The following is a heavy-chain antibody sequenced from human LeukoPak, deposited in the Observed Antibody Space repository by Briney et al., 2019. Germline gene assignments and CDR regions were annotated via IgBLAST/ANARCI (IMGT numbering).Heavy chain of an antibody. CDR3: AKGGGYEAQYYYYYLDV. CDR2: ISWNSGSI. V-gene: IGHV3-9*01. CDR1: GFTFDDYA. D-gene: IGHD5-12*01. Sequence: GGSLRLSCAASGFTFDDYAMHWVRQAPGKGLEWVSGISWNSGSIGYADSVKGRFTISRDNSKNTLYLQMKSLRAEDTAVYYCAKGGGYEAQYYYYYLDVWGKGTTVTISS. J-gene: IGHJ6*03.